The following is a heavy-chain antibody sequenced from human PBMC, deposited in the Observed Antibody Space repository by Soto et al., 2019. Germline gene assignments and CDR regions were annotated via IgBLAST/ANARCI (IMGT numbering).Heavy chain of an antibody. CDR1: GESFSGYY. CDR2: INHSGST. V-gene: IGHV4-34*01. CDR3: AREVSIAARQRRENWFDP. D-gene: IGHD6-6*01. Sequence: SETLSLTCAVYGESFSGYYWSWIRQPPGKGLEWIGEINHSGSTNYNPSLKSRVTISVDTSKRQFSLKVKSVTAADTAVYYCAREVSIAARQRRENWFDPWGQGTLVTVSS. J-gene: IGHJ5*02.